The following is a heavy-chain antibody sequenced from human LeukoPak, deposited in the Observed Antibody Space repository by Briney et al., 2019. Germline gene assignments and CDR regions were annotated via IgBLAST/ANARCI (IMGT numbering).Heavy chain of an antibody. Sequence: PGASLRLSCAASGFTFSSYSMNWVRQAPGKGLEWVSSISSSSSYIYYADSVKGRFTISRDNAKNSLYLQMNSLRAEDTAVYYCARDGEGSGRPAYYYYYMDVWGKGTTVTVSS. D-gene: IGHD3-10*01. V-gene: IGHV3-21*01. J-gene: IGHJ6*03. CDR1: GFTFSSYS. CDR3: ARDGEGSGRPAYYYYYMDV. CDR2: ISSSSSYI.